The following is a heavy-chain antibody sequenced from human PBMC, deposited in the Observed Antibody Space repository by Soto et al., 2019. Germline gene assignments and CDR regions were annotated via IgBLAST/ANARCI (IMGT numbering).Heavy chain of an antibody. CDR2: IYPGDSDT. V-gene: IGHV5-51*01. D-gene: IGHD3-22*01. CDR3: ARQIYDSDTGPNFQYYFDS. J-gene: IGHJ4*02. CDR1: GYTFTDYW. Sequence: LGESLKISCKGSGYTFTDYWIGWVRQLPGKGLEWMGIIYPGDSDTRYSPSFQGHVTITVDKSTNTAYLQWNTLRASDTAMYYCARQIYDSDTGPNFQYYFDSWGQGTPVTVSS.